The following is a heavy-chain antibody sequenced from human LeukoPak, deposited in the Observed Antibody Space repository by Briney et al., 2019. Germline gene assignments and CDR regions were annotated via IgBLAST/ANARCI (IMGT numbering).Heavy chain of an antibody. CDR3: ARGGDTIFGVVIQGGKFDY. J-gene: IGHJ4*02. CDR2: IYYSGGT. V-gene: IGHV4-59*12. Sequence: SETLSLTCTVSGGSLSSSQWSWIRQPPGKGLEYIGYIYYSGGTNYNPSLMSRVTMSVDTSRNQFSLRLSSVTAADTAVYYCARGGDTIFGVVIQGGKFDYWGQGILVTVSS. CDR1: GGSLSSSQ. D-gene: IGHD3-3*01.